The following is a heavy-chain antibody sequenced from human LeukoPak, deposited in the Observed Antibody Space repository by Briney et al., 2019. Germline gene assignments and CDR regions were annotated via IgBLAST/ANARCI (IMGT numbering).Heavy chain of an antibody. J-gene: IGHJ3*02. CDR1: GFTFSTYA. D-gene: IGHD3-9*01. CDR2: ISSGGGNT. Sequence: QPGGSLRLSCAASGFTFSTYAMSWIRQAPGKGLEWVSAISSGGGNTDYADSVKGRFTISRDNSKNTLYLQMNSLRAEDTAVYYCAKYSLDILTGYGAFDIWGQGTMVTVSS. CDR3: AKYSLDILTGYGAFDI. V-gene: IGHV3-23*01.